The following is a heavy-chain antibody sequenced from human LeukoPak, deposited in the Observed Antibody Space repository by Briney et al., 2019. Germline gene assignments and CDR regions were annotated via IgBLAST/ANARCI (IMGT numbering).Heavy chain of an antibody. V-gene: IGHV4-61*02. CDR3: ARGVVGATGYFDY. CDR1: GGSISSGSYY. J-gene: IGHJ4*02. D-gene: IGHD1-26*01. Sequence: SETLSLTCTVSGGSISSGSYYWSWIRQPAGKGLEWIGRIYTSGSTNYNPSLKSRVTISVDTSKNQFSLTLSSVTAADTAVYYCARGVVGATGYFDYWGQGTLVTVSS. CDR2: IYTSGST.